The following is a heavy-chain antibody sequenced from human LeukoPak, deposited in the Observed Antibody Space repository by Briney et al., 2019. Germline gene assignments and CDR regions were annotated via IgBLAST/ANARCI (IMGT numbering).Heavy chain of an antibody. V-gene: IGHV1-24*01. CDR2: FDPEDGET. CDR1: GYTPTELS. D-gene: IGHD3-16*01. J-gene: IGHJ4*02. Sequence: ASVKVSCKVSGYTPTELSMHWVRQAPGKGLEWMGGFDPEDGETIYAQKFQGRVTMTEDTSTDTAYMELSGLRSEDTAVYYCATSPTFGGVRGFDYWGQGTLVTVSS. CDR3: ATSPTFGGVRGFDY.